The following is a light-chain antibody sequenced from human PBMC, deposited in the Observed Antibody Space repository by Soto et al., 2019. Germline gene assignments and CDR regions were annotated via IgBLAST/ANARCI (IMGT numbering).Light chain of an antibody. CDR1: SSDVGGYNY. CDR2: DVS. Sequence: QSALTQPRSVSGSPGQSVTISCTGTSSDVGGYNYVSWYQQHPGKAPKLMIYDVSKRPSGVPDRFSGSKSGNTASLTISGIQAEDEADYYCCSYAGSYTYVFGTGTKLTGL. CDR3: CSYAGSYTYV. J-gene: IGLJ1*01. V-gene: IGLV2-11*01.